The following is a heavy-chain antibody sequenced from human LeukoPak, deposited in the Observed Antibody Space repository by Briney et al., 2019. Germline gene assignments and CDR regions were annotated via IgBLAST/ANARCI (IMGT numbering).Heavy chain of an antibody. CDR3: ASYGSGSYPQFDP. V-gene: IGHV3-21*01. D-gene: IGHD3-10*01. J-gene: IGHJ5*02. CDR2: ISSSSSYI. Sequence: GGSLRLSCAASGFTFNTYTINWVRQAPGKGLEWVSSISSSSSYIYYADSVKGRFTISKDNAKNSLYLQMNSLRAEDTAVYYCASYGSGSYPQFDPWGQGTLVTVSS. CDR1: GFTFNTYT.